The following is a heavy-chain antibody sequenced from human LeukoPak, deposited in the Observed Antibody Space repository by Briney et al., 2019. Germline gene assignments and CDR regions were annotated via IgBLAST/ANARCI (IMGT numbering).Heavy chain of an antibody. D-gene: IGHD3-9*01. CDR1: GGSISSYY. CDR2: IYCSGST. V-gene: IGHV4-59*01. Sequence: SETLSLTCTVSGGSISSYYWNWIRQPPGKGLEWIGYIYCSGSTNYNPSLKSRVTISVDTSKNQFSLKLSSVTAADTAVYYCARGSVLRYFDCWGQGTLVTVSS. J-gene: IGHJ4*02. CDR3: ARGSVLRYFDC.